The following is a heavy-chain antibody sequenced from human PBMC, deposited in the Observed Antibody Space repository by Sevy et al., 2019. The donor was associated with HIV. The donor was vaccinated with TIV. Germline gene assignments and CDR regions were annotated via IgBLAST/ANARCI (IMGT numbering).Heavy chain of an antibody. CDR1: GFRFSSYG. J-gene: IGHJ3*02. CDR3: TKDMVTFGGIIANSPGGFDI. D-gene: IGHD3-16*02. V-gene: IGHV3-30*02. CDR2: LSYDGSKE. Sequence: GGSLRLSCAASGFRFSSYGMNWVRQAPGKGLEWVVFLSYDGSKEDYAASVKGRFTISRDNSKSTFYVEMNSLRAEDTAVYHCTKDMVTFGGIIANSPGGFDIWGQGTMVTVSS.